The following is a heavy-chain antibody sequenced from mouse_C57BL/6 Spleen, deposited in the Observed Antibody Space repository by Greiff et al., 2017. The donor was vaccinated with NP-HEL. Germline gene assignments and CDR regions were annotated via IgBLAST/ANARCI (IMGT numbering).Heavy chain of an antibody. V-gene: IGHV5-17*01. Sequence: DVHLVESGGGLVKPGGSLKLSCAASGFTFSDYGMHWVRQAPEKGLEWVAYISSGSSTIYYAAKVKGRFTLSRDNAKNTLFLQMTRLRSEDTAMYYCARGGVTYAMDYWGQGTSVTVSS. J-gene: IGHJ4*01. CDR1: GFTFSDYG. D-gene: IGHD2-2*01. CDR3: ARGGVTYAMDY. CDR2: ISSGSSTI.